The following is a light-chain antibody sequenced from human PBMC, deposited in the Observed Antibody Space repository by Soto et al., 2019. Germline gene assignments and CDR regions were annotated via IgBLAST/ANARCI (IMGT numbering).Light chain of an antibody. CDR3: QQRRNSIT. Sequence: EIVLTQSPATLSLSPGERATLSCRASQSVSNFLAWYQQKPGQAPRLLIYDASNRATGIPARFSGSGSGTDFTLTISHLEPEDFAVYYCQQRRNSITFGQGTRLEIK. CDR1: QSVSNF. CDR2: DAS. J-gene: IGKJ5*01. V-gene: IGKV3-11*01.